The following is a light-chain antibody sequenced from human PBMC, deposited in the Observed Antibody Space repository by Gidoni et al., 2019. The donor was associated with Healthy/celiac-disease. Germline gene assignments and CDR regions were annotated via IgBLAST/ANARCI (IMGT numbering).Light chain of an antibody. V-gene: IGKV3-20*01. CDR3: QQYGSSLLT. Sequence: EIVLTQSPGTLSLSPGERATLSCRASQSVSSSYLAWYQQKPGQAPRLLIYGASSRATGIPDRLSGSGSVTDFTLTISRLEPEDFAVYYCQQYGSSLLTFGGGTKVEIK. CDR1: QSVSSSY. J-gene: IGKJ4*01. CDR2: GAS.